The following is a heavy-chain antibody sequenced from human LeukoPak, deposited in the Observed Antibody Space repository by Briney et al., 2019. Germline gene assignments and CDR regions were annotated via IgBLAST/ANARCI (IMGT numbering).Heavy chain of an antibody. D-gene: IGHD6-13*01. Sequence: PSETLSLTCTVSGGSISSYYWSWIRQPPGKGLEWIGYIYYSGSTNYNPSLKSRVTISVDTSKNQFSLKLSSVTAADTAVYYCARGRYSSSWMDYYYYYYYMDVWGKGTTATISS. CDR2: IYYSGST. J-gene: IGHJ6*03. CDR1: GGSISSYY. CDR3: ARGRYSSSWMDYYYYYYYMDV. V-gene: IGHV4-59*01.